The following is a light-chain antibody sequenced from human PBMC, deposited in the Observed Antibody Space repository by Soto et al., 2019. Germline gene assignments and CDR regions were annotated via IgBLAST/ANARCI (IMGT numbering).Light chain of an antibody. J-gene: IGKJ1*01. CDR1: ESISSW. CDR2: EAS. V-gene: IGKV1-5*03. CDR3: QQYHSYPWT. Sequence: DIQMTQSPSTLSASLGDRVTITCRASESISSWLAWYQQKPGKAPTLLIYEASSLESGVPSRFSGSGSGTGFTRAIRNLQPDDFATYYCQQYHSYPWTFGQGTKVEIK.